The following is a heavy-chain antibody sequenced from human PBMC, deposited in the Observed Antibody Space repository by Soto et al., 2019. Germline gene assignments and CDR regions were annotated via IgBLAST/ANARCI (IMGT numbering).Heavy chain of an antibody. J-gene: IGHJ6*02. CDR1: GYSFTTYW. Sequence: GESLKISCKGSGYSFTTYWIGWVRQLPGQGLEWMGVMFPGDSDTRYSPSFQGQVTMSADPSTNTAYLEWSSLKAADSAMYYCARVPDSSLGTMDVWGQGTTVTASS. CDR2: MFPGDSDT. CDR3: ARVPDSSLGTMDV. V-gene: IGHV5-51*01. D-gene: IGHD6-19*01.